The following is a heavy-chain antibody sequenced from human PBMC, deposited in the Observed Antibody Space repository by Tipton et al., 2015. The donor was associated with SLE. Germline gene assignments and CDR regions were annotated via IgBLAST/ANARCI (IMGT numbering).Heavy chain of an antibody. D-gene: IGHD3-10*01. Sequence: TLSLTCTVSGGSISSYYWSWIRQPPGKGLEWIGYIYYSGSTYYNPSLKSRVTISVDTSKNQFSLKLSSVTAADTAVYYCARDSGSGKGYFDLWGRGTLVTVSS. J-gene: IGHJ2*01. CDR3: ARDSGSGKGYFDL. CDR1: GGSISSYY. V-gene: IGHV4-59*12. CDR2: IYYSGST.